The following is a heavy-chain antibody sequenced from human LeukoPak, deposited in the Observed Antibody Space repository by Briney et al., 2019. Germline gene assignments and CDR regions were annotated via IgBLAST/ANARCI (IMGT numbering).Heavy chain of an antibody. Sequence: GGSLRLSLAASGFTFPNNAMSWARQAPGKGLEWVSGISGRGGDTYYADSVKGRFTISRDNSKNTLYLQMNSLRAEDAAVYYCANEYSKGDVWGQGTMVTVSS. CDR2: ISGRGGDT. D-gene: IGHD4-11*01. CDR1: GFTFPNNA. V-gene: IGHV3-23*01. J-gene: IGHJ3*01. CDR3: ANEYSKGDV.